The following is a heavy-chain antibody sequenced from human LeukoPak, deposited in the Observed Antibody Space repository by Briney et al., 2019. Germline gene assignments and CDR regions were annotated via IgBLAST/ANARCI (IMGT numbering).Heavy chain of an antibody. Sequence: AASVKVSCKASGGTFSSYAISWVRQAPGRGLEWMGRIIPILGIANYAQKFQGRVTITADKSTSTAYMELSSLRSEDTAVYYCARVDTAMVIDYWGQGTLVTVSS. J-gene: IGHJ4*02. CDR2: IIPILGIA. V-gene: IGHV1-69*04. D-gene: IGHD5-18*01. CDR3: ARVDTAMVIDY. CDR1: GGTFSSYA.